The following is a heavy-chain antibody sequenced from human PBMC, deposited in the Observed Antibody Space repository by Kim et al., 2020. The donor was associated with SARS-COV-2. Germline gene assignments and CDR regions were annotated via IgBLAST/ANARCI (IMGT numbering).Heavy chain of an antibody. Sequence: RFTIARDNAKNSLYLQMNSLRAEDTAVYYCARAGSSSAEGRYYYYYGMDVWGQGTTVTVSS. J-gene: IGHJ6*02. D-gene: IGHD6-6*01. CDR3: ARAGSSSAEGRYYYYYGMDV. V-gene: IGHV3-48*03.